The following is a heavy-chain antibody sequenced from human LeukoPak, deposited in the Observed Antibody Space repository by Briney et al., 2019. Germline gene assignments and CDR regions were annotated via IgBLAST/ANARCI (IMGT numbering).Heavy chain of an antibody. J-gene: IGHJ5*02. Sequence: ASVKVSCKVSGYTLTELSMHWVRQAPGKGLEWMGGFDSEDGETIYEQKFQGRVTITEDTSTDPAYMELSSLRSEDTAVYYCAVALLDWFDPWGQGTLVTVSS. D-gene: IGHD2-15*01. CDR3: AVALLDWFDP. CDR2: FDSEDGET. V-gene: IGHV1-24*01. CDR1: GYTLTELS.